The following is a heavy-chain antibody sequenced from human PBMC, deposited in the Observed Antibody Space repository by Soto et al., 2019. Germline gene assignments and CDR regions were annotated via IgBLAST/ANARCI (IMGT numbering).Heavy chain of an antibody. D-gene: IGHD6-13*01. V-gene: IGHV4-4*07. Sequence: QVQLQESGPGLVKPSETLSLTCTVSGGSISSYQWSWIRQPAGKGLEWIGRIYTSGSTNYNPSLKGRVAISVETSKKQFSLKLSSVTAADTAVYYCAGDGSWSSCMDFWCQGTTVTVSS. J-gene: IGHJ6*02. CDR2: IYTSGST. CDR3: AGDGSWSSCMDF. CDR1: GGSISSYQ.